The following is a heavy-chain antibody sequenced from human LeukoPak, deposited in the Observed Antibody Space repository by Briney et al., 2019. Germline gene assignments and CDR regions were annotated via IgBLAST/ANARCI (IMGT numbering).Heavy chain of an antibody. CDR1: GYSFVGYR. Sequence: ASVKVSCKASGYSFVGYRITWVRQAPGQGLEWMGWFNPENGNTNYAQKVQGRVTMTADTSTSTSYMELRSLRSDDTAVYYCARTSIRAPHWGQGTLVTVSS. CDR2: FNPENGNT. V-gene: IGHV1-18*01. D-gene: IGHD5-12*01. J-gene: IGHJ4*02. CDR3: ARTSIRAPH.